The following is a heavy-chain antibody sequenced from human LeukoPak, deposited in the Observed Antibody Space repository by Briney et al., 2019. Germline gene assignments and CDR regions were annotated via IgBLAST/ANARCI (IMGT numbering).Heavy chain of an antibody. CDR3: ARGLWLLPFDY. V-gene: IGHV4-34*01. J-gene: IGHJ4*02. CDR1: GGSFSGYY. Sequence: SETLSFTCAVYGGSFSGYYWSWIRQPPGKGLEWIGEINHSGSTNYNPSLKSRVTISVDTSKNQFSLKLSSVTAADTAVYYCARGLWLLPFDYWGQGTLVTVSS. CDR2: INHSGST. D-gene: IGHD3-10*01.